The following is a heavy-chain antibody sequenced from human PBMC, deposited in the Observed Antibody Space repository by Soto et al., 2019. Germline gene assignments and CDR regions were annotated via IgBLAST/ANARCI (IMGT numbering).Heavy chain of an antibody. CDR1: GFTVSSNY. Sequence: GGSLRLSCAASGFTVSSNYMSWVRQAPGKGLEWVSAISGSGGSTYYADSVKGRFTISRDNSKNTLYLQMNSLRAEDTAVYYCAKTLAVRELVSPLDYWGQGTLVTVSS. J-gene: IGHJ4*02. V-gene: IGHV3-23*01. CDR3: AKTLAVRELVSPLDY. D-gene: IGHD6-6*01. CDR2: ISGSGGST.